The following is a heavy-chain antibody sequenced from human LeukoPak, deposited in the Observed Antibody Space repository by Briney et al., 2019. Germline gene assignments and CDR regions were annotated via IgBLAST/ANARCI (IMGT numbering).Heavy chain of an antibody. D-gene: IGHD3-9*01. Sequence: SETLSLTCTVSGASISSFHWSWIRQPPGKGLEWIGYIYHSGSTYYNPSLKSRVTISVDRSKNQFSLKLSSVTAADTAVYYCARENYDVLTGYPTFTLYYYMDVWAKGSAVTVSS. V-gene: IGHV4-59*12. CDR2: IYHSGST. J-gene: IGHJ6*03. CDR3: ARENYDVLTGYPTFTLYYYMDV. CDR1: GASISSFH.